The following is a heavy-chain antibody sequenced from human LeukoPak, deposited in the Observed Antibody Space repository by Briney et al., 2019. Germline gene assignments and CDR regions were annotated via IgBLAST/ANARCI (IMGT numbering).Heavy chain of an antibody. CDR3: ARRHSSGWFYY. CDR2: IYRSGST. CDR1: GYSISNGYY. Sequence: SETLSLTCTVSGYSISNGYYWDWIRQPPGRGLEWIGNIYRSGSTSYNPSLKSRVTISVDSSKNQFSLKVNSVTAADTAVYYCARRHSSGWFYYWGQGTLVTVSS. J-gene: IGHJ4*02. D-gene: IGHD6-19*01. V-gene: IGHV4-38-2*02.